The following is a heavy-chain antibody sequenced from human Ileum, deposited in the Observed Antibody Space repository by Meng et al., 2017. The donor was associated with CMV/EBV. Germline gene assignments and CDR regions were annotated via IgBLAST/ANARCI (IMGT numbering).Heavy chain of an antibody. CDR2: ISGPGTTI. CDR1: GFTFSNYY. D-gene: IGHD7-27*01. J-gene: IGHJ4*02. V-gene: IGHV3-11*04. CDR3: ARVFEAGEDY. Sequence: RSCAACGFTFSNYYMSWVRQAPGKGLEWVSHISGPGTTIYHADSVKGRFTISRDNAENSLYLQMNSLRAEDTAVYFCARVFEAGEDYWGQGTLVTVSS.